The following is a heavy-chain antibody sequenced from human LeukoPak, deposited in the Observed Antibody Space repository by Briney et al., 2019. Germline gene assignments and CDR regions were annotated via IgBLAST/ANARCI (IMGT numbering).Heavy chain of an antibody. V-gene: IGHV1-46*01. J-gene: IGHJ4*02. Sequence: GASVKVSCKTSGYIFTSSYIQWVRQAPGQGLEWMGIINPSGGGTSYAQKFQGRLTMTRDMSTSTVYMGLSSLRSEDTAVYYCARERGSSVDIVPTGRLGYYFDYWGQGTLVTVSS. CDR3: ARERGSSVDIVPTGRLGYYFDY. CDR1: GYIFTSSY. CDR2: INPSGGGT. D-gene: IGHD5-12*01.